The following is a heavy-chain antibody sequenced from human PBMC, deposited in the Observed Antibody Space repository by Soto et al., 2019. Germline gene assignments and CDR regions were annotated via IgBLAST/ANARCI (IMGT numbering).Heavy chain of an antibody. V-gene: IGHV3-48*02. CDR1: GFTFSSYS. CDR3: AREATFDY. Sequence: EVQLVESGGGLVQPGGSLRLSCAASGFTFSSYSMNWVRQAPGKGLEWVSYISSSSTIYYADSVKGRFTISRDNAKNSLYLQMNSLRDEDTAVYYCAREATFDYWGQGTLVTVSS. J-gene: IGHJ4*02. CDR2: ISSSSTI.